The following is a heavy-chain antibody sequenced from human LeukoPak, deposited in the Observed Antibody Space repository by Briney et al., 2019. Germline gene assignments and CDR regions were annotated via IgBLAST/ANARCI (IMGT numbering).Heavy chain of an antibody. CDR3: ARLSVTAIQGYYYYGMDV. CDR1: GGSISSYY. J-gene: IGHJ6*02. D-gene: IGHD2-21*02. Sequence: PSETLSLTCTVPGGSISSYYWSWLRQPPGRGLEWIGYIYYSGSTNYNPSLKSRVTISVDTSKNQFSLKLSSVTAADTAVYYCARLSVTAIQGYYYYGMDVWGQGTTVTVSS. CDR2: IYYSGST. V-gene: IGHV4-59*08.